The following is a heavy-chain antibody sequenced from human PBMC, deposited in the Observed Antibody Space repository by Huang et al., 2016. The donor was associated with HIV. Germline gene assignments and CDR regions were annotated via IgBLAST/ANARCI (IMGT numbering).Heavy chain of an antibody. Sequence: QVQLQESGPGLVKPSETLSLTCTVSGGSISSYYWSWIRQPPGKGLECIGYIYYSGSTNDNPSLKSRVTISVDTSKNQFSLKLRSVTAADTAGYYCARGPSPWLQEAFDIWGQGTMVTVSS. J-gene: IGHJ3*02. CDR2: IYYSGST. CDR3: ARGPSPWLQEAFDI. V-gene: IGHV4-59*01. CDR1: GGSISSYY. D-gene: IGHD5-12*01.